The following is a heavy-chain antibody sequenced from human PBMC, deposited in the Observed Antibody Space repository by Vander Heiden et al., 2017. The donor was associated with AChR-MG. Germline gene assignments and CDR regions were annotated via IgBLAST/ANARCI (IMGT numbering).Heavy chain of an antibody. CDR3: ARVVPLEADDSSGYHGLGIDY. Sequence: QVQLQQWGAGLLKPSATLSLTCPVYGGPFSGYYWSGVRQLPGRGLEWIGEINHSGSTNYNPSLKSLVTISVDTSKNQFSLKLSSVTAADTAVYYCARVVPLEADDSSGYHGLGIDYWGQGTLVTVSS. CDR2: INHSGST. CDR1: GGPFSGYY. V-gene: IGHV4-34*01. D-gene: IGHD3-22*01. J-gene: IGHJ4*02.